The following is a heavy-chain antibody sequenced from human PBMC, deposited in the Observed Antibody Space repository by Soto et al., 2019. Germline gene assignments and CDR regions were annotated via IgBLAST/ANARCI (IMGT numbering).Heavy chain of an antibody. D-gene: IGHD3-3*01. J-gene: IGHJ2*01. V-gene: IGHV4-34*01. Sequence: QVQLQQWGAGLLKPSETLSLTCAVYGGSFSGYYWSWIRQPPGKGLEWIGEINHSGSTNYNPSLKSRVTISVDTSKNQFSLKLSSVTAADTAVYYCARKTYYDFGSGYYYWYFDLWGRGTLVTVSS. CDR3: ARKTYYDFGSGYYYWYFDL. CDR2: INHSGST. CDR1: GGSFSGYY.